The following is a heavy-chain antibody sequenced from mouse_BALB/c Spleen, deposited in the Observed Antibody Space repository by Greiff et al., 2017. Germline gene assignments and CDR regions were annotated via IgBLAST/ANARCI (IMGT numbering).Heavy chain of an antibody. CDR2: IWSGGST. V-gene: IGHV2-2*02. D-gene: IGHD1-1*01. CDR3: ARNGDYYYGSSTCMDY. CDR1: GFSLTSYG. J-gene: IGHJ4*01. Sequence: QVQLQQSGPGLVQPSQSLSITCTVSGFSLTSYGVHWVRQSPGKGLEWLGVIWSGGSTDYNAAFISRLSISKDNSKSQVFFKMNSLQANDTAIYYCARNGDYYYGSSTCMDYWGQGTSVTVSS.